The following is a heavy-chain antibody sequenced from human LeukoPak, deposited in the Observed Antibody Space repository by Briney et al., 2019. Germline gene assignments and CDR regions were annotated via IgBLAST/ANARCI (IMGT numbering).Heavy chain of an antibody. V-gene: IGHV3-66*02. CDR3: ARLYDRSAYGAFDI. CDR1: RFTVSSNY. Sequence: GGSLRLSCAAPRFTVSSNYMGWVRQAPGKGLEWVSVIYSDGTTYYPDSVKGRFTISRDNSQNTLYLQLDSLRPEDTAVYYCARLYDRSAYGAFDIWGQGTMVTVSS. D-gene: IGHD3-22*01. J-gene: IGHJ3*02. CDR2: IYSDGTT.